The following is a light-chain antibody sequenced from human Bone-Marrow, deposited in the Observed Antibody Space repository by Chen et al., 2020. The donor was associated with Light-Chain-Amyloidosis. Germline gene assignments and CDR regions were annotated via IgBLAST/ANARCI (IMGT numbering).Light chain of an antibody. CDR3: QSADSSGTYEVI. CDR1: DLPTKY. CDR2: RDT. Sequence: SHELTQPPSASVSPGQTVTITCSGDDLPTKYAYGYQQKPGQAPVLVIHRDTERPSGISERFSGSSSGTTATLTISGVQAEDEADYHCQSADSSGTYEVIFGGGTKLTVL. J-gene: IGLJ2*01. V-gene: IGLV3-25*03.